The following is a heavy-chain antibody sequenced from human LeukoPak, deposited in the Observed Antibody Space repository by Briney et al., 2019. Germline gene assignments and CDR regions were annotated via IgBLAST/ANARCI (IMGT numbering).Heavy chain of an antibody. Sequence: GGSLRLSCAASGFTFSNYWMHWVRQAPGKGPEWLSYISGASTTIYYADSVKGRFTISRDNAENSLYLQMNSLRDEDTALYYCARDERDGADSGSWFLDLWGRGTLVTVSS. D-gene: IGHD4-23*01. CDR3: ARDERDGADSGSWFLDL. CDR2: ISGASTTI. CDR1: GFTFSNYW. V-gene: IGHV3-48*02. J-gene: IGHJ2*01.